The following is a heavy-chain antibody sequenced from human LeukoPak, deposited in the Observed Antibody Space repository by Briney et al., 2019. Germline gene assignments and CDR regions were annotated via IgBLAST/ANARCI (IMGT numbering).Heavy chain of an antibody. CDR3: ARLQYCSGTSCYWFDP. V-gene: IGHV4-39*07. J-gene: IGHJ5*02. Sequence: NASETLSLTCTVSGGSIISSNHYWGWTRQPPGKGLEWFGSISYSGGTAYNPSLRSRVTISVDTSKNQFSLRLGSVTAADTAVYYCARLQYCSGTSCYWFDPWGQGTLVTVSS. CDR2: ISYSGGT. D-gene: IGHD2-2*01. CDR1: GGSIISSNHY.